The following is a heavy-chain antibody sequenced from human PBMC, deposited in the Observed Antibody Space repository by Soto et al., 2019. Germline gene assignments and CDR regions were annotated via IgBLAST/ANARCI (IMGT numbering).Heavy chain of an antibody. CDR1: GFTFSSYA. D-gene: IGHD6-13*01. J-gene: IGHJ5*02. V-gene: IGHV3-30-3*01. CDR3: ARKRDSSSPNWFDP. CDR2: ISYDGSNK. Sequence: GGSLRLSCAASGFTFSSYAMHWVRQAPGKGLEWVAVISYDGSNKYYADSVKGRFTISRDNSKNTLYLQMNSLRAEDTAVYYCARKRDSSSPNWFDPWGQGTLVTVSS.